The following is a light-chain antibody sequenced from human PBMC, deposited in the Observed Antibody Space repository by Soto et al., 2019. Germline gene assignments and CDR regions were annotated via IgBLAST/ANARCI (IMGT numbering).Light chain of an antibody. CDR3: EQADTFPYY. V-gene: IGKV1-12*01. CDR2: AAT. CDR1: KTIGRW. Sequence: DTQVTQSPSSVSASVGDTVTITCRTSKTIGRWLAWYQQKPMEAPKLLISAATQLQSGVSSRFRGGGSGTEFTLTINSLQPEDFAVYYCEQADTFPYYFGQGTKL. J-gene: IGKJ2*01.